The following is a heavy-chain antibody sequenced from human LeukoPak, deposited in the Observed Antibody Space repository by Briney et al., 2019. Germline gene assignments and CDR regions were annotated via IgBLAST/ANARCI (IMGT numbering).Heavy chain of an antibody. Sequence: GGSLRLSCAASGFTFSSYSMNWVRQAPGKGLEWVSSISSSSSYIYYADSVKGRFTISRDNSKNTLYLQMNSLRPEDTAVYYCARTYSSYYMDVWGKGTTVTVSS. CDR2: ISSSSSYI. V-gene: IGHV3-21*01. CDR3: ARTYSSYYMDV. J-gene: IGHJ6*03. CDR1: GFTFSSYS. D-gene: IGHD6-19*01.